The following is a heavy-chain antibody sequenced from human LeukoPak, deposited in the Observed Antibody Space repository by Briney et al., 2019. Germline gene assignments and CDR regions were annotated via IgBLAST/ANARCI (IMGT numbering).Heavy chain of an antibody. Sequence: PSETLSLTCTVSGGSISSSSYYWGWIRQPPGKGLEWIGSIYYSGSTYYNPSLKSRVTISVDTSKNQFSLKLSSVTAADTAVYYCARQPVHYFDYWGQGTLVTVSS. CDR1: GGSISSSSYY. V-gene: IGHV4-39*01. CDR3: ARQPVHYFDY. D-gene: IGHD2-2*01. CDR2: IYYSGST. J-gene: IGHJ4*02.